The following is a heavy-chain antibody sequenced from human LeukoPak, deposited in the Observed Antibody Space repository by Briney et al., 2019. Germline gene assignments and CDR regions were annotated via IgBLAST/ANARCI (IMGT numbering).Heavy chain of an antibody. CDR2: MRYDGSNK. J-gene: IGHJ5*02. CDR3: AKDLGPHQLLLNWFDP. Sequence: GGSLRLSCAASGFTFSSYGMHWVRQAPGKGLEWVAFMRYDGSNKYYADSVKGRFTISRDNSKNTLYLQMNSLRAEDTAVYYCAKDLGPHQLLLNWFDPWGQGTLVTVSS. CDR1: GFTFSSYG. V-gene: IGHV3-30*02. D-gene: IGHD2-2*01.